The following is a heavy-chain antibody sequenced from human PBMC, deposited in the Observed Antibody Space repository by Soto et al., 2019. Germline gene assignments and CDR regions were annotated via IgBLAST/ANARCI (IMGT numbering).Heavy chain of an antibody. Sequence: GASVKVSCKDSGFTFTSSAVQWVRQARGQRLEWIGWIVAGSGNTNYAQKFQERVTITRDMSTSTAYMELSSLKSEDTAVYYCAAVGHYDXVWGSYRLPHYYYGMDVWGQGTTVTVSS. CDR2: IVAGSGNT. CDR1: GFTFTSSA. J-gene: IGHJ6*02. D-gene: IGHD3-16*02. CDR3: AAVGHYDXVWGSYRLPHYYYGMDV. V-gene: IGHV1-58*01.